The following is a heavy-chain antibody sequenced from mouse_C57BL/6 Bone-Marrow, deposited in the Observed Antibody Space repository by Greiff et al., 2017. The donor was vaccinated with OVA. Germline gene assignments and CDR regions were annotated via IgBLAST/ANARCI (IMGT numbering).Heavy chain of an antibody. CDR3: ARRDDYDGEDYYAMDY. J-gene: IGHJ4*01. CDR1: GYTFTDHT. V-gene: IGHV1-78*01. CDR2: IYPRDGST. D-gene: IGHD2-4*01. Sequence: VQLQQSDAELVKPGASVKISCKVSGYTFTDHTIHWMKQRPEQGLEWIGYIYPRDGSTKYNEKFKGKATLTADTSSSTAYMQLNSLTSEDSAVYFCARRDDYDGEDYYAMDYWGQGTSVTVSS.